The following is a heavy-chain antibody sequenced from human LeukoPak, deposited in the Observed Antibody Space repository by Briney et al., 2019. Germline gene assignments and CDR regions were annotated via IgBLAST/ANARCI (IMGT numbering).Heavy chain of an antibody. J-gene: IGHJ4*02. CDR2: LSYTGKT. D-gene: IGHD2/OR15-2a*01. Sequence: SETLSLTCVVSGASVSTSHWNWIRQLPGKGLEWIGCLSYTGKTDYNPSLTSRVTISLGTSKNQASLKLRSVTAADTAVYYCSEGYFEPFAHWGQGTLVTVSS. CDR1: GASVSTSH. CDR3: SEGYFEPFAH. V-gene: IGHV4-59*02.